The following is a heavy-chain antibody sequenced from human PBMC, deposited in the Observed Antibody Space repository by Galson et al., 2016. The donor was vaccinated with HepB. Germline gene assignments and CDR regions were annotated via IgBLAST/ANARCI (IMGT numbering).Heavy chain of an antibody. CDR3: ARDLGHYDFWSGYYDYYYMDV. V-gene: IGHV3-30*03. CDR2: ISHNGNYK. D-gene: IGHD3-3*01. J-gene: IGHJ6*03. Sequence: SLRLSCAGSGFTFSSFGLHWVRQAPGKGLDWVAVISHNGNYKYYADSVKGRFTISRDSAKNSLYLQMNSLRAEDTAVYYCARDLGHYDFWSGYYDYYYMDVWGKGTTVTVSS. CDR1: GFTFSSFG.